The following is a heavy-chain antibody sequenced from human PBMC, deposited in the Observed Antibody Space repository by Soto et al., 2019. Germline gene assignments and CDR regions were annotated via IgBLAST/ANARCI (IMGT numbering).Heavy chain of an antibody. Sequence: EVQLVESGGGLVKPGGSLRLSCAASGFTFSSYSMNWVRQAPGKGLEWVSSISSSSSYIYYADSVKGRFTISRDNAKNSLYLQMNSLRAEDTAVYYCASTWVSGYCTNGVCPYYFDYWGQGTLVTVSS. CDR1: GFTFSSYS. V-gene: IGHV3-21*01. D-gene: IGHD2-8*01. J-gene: IGHJ4*02. CDR3: ASTWVSGYCTNGVCPYYFDY. CDR2: ISSSSSYI.